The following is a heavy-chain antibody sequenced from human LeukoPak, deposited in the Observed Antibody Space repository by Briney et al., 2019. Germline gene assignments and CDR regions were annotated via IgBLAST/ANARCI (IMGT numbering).Heavy chain of an antibody. Sequence: PGGSLRLSCAASGFTFTKYWMTWVRQAPGKGLEWVTNIKQDGSEKFYVDSVKGRFTISRDNSKNTLYLQMNSLRAEDTAVYYCARDRVVRGVKEYFDYWGQGTLVTVSS. CDR1: GFTFTKYW. CDR2: IKQDGSEK. V-gene: IGHV3-7*01. J-gene: IGHJ4*02. D-gene: IGHD3-10*01. CDR3: ARDRVVRGVKEYFDY.